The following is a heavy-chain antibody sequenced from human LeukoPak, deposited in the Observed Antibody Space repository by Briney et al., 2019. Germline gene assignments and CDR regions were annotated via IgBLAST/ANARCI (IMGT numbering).Heavy chain of an antibody. Sequence: GGSLRLSCAASGFTFDDYGMSWVRQAPGKGLEWVSGINWNGGSTGYADSVKGRFTISRDNAKNSLYLQMNSLRAEDTAVYYCGRDEATHFVVVPAALDYWGQGTLVTVSS. J-gene: IGHJ4*02. D-gene: IGHD2-2*01. CDR2: INWNGGST. CDR1: GFTFDDYG. CDR3: GRDEATHFVVVPAALDY. V-gene: IGHV3-20*04.